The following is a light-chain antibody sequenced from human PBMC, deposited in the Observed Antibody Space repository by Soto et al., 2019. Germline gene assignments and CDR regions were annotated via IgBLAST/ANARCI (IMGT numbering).Light chain of an antibody. CDR3: QQYGSSPPIT. CDR1: QGICNY. Sequence: EIQMTQSPSPLSASVGDRVTITFRVSQGICNYLAWYQQKPGKVPKLLIYAASTLQSGVPSRFSGSGSGTDFTLTISRLEPEDFAVYYCQQYGSSPPITFGQGPRLEIK. J-gene: IGKJ5*01. CDR2: AAS. V-gene: IGKV1-27*01.